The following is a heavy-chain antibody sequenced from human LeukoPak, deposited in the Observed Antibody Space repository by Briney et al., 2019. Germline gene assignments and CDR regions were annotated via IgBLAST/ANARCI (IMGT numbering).Heavy chain of an antibody. V-gene: IGHV4-39*07. Sequence: SETLSLTCTVSGGSISSSSYYWGWIRQPPGKGLEWIGSIYYSGSTYYNPSLKSRVTISVDTSKNQFSLKLSSVTAADTAVYYCARGELIWGVRGVIFYWGQGTLVTVSS. CDR1: GGSISSSSYY. J-gene: IGHJ4*02. D-gene: IGHD3-10*01. CDR2: IYYSGST. CDR3: ARGELIWGVRGVIFY.